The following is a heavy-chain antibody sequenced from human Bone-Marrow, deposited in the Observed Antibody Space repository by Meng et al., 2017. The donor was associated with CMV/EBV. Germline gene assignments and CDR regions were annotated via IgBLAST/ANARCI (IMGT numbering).Heavy chain of an antibody. CDR3: ASRSSSWTGQYNWFDP. CDR1: GGSISSSSYY. V-gene: IGHV4-39*01. J-gene: IGHJ5*02. Sequence: SETLSLTCTVSGGSISSSSYYWGWIRQPPGKGLEWIGSIYYSGSTYYNPSLKSRVTISVDTSKNQFYLKLSSVTAADTAVYYCASRSSSWTGQYNWFDPWGQGTLVTVSS. D-gene: IGHD6-13*01. CDR2: IYYSGST.